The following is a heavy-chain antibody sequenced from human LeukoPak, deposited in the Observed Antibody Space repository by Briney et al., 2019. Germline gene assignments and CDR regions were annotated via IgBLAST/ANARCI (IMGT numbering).Heavy chain of an antibody. CDR3: ARENFGDYGDAFDI. J-gene: IGHJ3*02. CDR2: ISGSGSSI. Sequence: PGGSLRLSCAASGFTFSSYGMHWVRQAPGKGLEWVSYISGSGSSIYYADSVKGRFTISRDNANYSLYLQMNSLRVEDTAVYYCARENFGDYGDAFDIWGQGTMVTVSS. CDR1: GFTFSSYG. V-gene: IGHV3-48*04. D-gene: IGHD4-17*01.